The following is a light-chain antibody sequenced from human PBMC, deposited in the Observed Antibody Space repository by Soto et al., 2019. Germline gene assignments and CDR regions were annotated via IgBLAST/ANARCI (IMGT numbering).Light chain of an antibody. J-gene: IGLJ3*02. Sequence: QSVLTQPPSVSGAPGQRVTISFTGSSSNIGAGYDVHWYQQLPGTAPKLLMYGNKHRPSGVPDRFSVSKSGTSASLAITGLQADDEAEYYCQSYDTSLSGSVFGGGTKLTVL. CDR1: SSNIGAGYD. CDR2: GNK. V-gene: IGLV1-40*01. CDR3: QSYDTSLSGSV.